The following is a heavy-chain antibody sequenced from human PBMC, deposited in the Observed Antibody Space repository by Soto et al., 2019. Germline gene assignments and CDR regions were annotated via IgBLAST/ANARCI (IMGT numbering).Heavy chain of an antibody. CDR3: AGGGHIGVVPAGLAY. V-gene: IGHV1-46*02. CDR1: GYTFNTYY. Sequence: ASVKVSCKPSGYTFNTYYLHWVRQAPGQALEWMGVIHPSGGGTTYAQKFLGRVTVTRDTSTSTVFMELSSLRSDDTAVYYCAGGGHIGVVPAGLAYWGRGTRVTVSS. CDR2: IHPSGGGT. J-gene: IGHJ4*02. D-gene: IGHD2-21*02.